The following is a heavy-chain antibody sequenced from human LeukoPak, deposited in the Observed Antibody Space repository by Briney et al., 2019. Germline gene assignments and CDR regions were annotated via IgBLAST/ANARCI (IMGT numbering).Heavy chain of an antibody. CDR1: GGSISSYY. V-gene: IGHV4-59*08. J-gene: IGHJ5*02. D-gene: IGHD1-20*01. Sequence: SETLSLTCTASGGSISSYYWSWIRQPPGKGLEWIGYIYYSGSTNYNPSLKSRVTISVDTSKNQFSLKLSSVTAADTAVYYCARTLTGTKRLNRFDPWGQGTLVTVSS. CDR3: ARTLTGTKRLNRFDP. CDR2: IYYSGST.